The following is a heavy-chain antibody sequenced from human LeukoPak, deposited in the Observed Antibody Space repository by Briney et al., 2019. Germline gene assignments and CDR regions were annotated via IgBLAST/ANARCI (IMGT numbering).Heavy chain of an antibody. CDR1: GFTFDDYA. V-gene: IGHV3-9*01. CDR3: AKGTSSGYYLPQPFDY. J-gene: IGHJ4*02. CDR2: ISWNSGSI. Sequence: GGSLRLSCAASGFTFDDYAMHWVRQAPGKGLEWVSGISWNSGSIGYADSVKGRFTISRDNAKNSLYLQMNSLRAEDTALYYCAKGTSSGYYLPQPFDYWGQGTLVTASS. D-gene: IGHD3-22*01.